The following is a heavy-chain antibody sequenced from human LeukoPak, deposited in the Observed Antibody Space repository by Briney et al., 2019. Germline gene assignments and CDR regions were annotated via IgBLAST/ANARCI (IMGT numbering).Heavy chain of an antibody. J-gene: IGHJ5*02. Sequence: PGGSLRLSCAASGFTFSSYSMNWVRQAPGKGLEWVSSISSSSSYIYYADSVKGRFTISRDNAKNSLYLQMNNLRAEDTALYYCARDGPNSSSFPSRFDPWGQGTLGTVSS. CDR2: ISSSSSYI. D-gene: IGHD6-6*01. CDR3: ARDGPNSSSFPSRFDP. V-gene: IGHV3-21*01. CDR1: GFTFSSYS.